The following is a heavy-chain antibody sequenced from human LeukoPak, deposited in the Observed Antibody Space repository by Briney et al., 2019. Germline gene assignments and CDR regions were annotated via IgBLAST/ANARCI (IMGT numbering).Heavy chain of an antibody. CDR1: GYTFTSYG. Sequence: ASVKVSCKASGYTFTSYGISWVRQAPGQGLEWMGWISAYNGNTNYAQKLQGRVTMTTDTSTSTAYMELRSLRSDDTSVYYCARATPYDSSGYYYDTYYYYGMDVLGQGTTVTVSS. D-gene: IGHD3-22*01. V-gene: IGHV1-18*01. J-gene: IGHJ6*02. CDR3: ARATPYDSSGYYYDTYYYYGMDV. CDR2: ISAYNGNT.